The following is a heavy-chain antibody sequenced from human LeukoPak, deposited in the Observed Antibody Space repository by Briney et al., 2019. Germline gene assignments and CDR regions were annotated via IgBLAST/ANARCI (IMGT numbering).Heavy chain of an antibody. V-gene: IGHV6-1*01. CDR3: ARSRRDSSSWPYNWFDP. D-gene: IGHD6-13*01. CDR1: GDSVSSNSAA. CDR2: TYYRSKWYN. J-gene: IGHJ5*02. Sequence: SQTLSLTCAISGDSVSSNSAAWNWIRQSPSRGLEWLGRTYYRSKWYNDYAVSVKSRITINPDTSKNQFSLQLNSVTPEDTAVYYCARSRRDSSSWPYNWFDPWGQGTLVTVSS.